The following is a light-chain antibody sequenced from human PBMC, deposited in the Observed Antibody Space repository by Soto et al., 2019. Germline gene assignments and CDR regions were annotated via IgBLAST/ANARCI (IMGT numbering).Light chain of an antibody. Sequence: DIQLTQSPSTLSASVGDRVTITCRASQSISSWLAWYQQKPGKAPKLLIYKASSLESGVPSRFSGSGSGTEFTLTISSLQPDDFATYYCQQYNSYPETFGQGTKVDIK. CDR3: QQYNSYPET. CDR1: QSISSW. V-gene: IGKV1-5*03. CDR2: KAS. J-gene: IGKJ1*01.